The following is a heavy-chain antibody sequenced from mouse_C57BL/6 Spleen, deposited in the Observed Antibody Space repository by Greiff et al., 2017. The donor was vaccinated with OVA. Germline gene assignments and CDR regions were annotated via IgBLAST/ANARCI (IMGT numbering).Heavy chain of an antibody. D-gene: IGHD2-4*01. Sequence: QVQLQQPGAELVRPGSSVKLSWKASGYTFTSYWMHWVKQRPIQGLEWIGNIDPSDSETHYNQKFKDKATLTVDKSSSTAYMQLSSLTSEDSAVYYCAKGLYDYDGYAMDYWGQGTSVTVSS. CDR2: IDPSDSET. J-gene: IGHJ4*01. CDR3: AKGLYDYDGYAMDY. CDR1: GYTFTSYW. V-gene: IGHV1-52*01.